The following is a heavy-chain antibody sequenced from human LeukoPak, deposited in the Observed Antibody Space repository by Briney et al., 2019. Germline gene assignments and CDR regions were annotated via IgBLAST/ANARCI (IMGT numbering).Heavy chain of an antibody. CDR3: ARSFPGPGEPADTPYYYGLDL. Sequence: GGSLRLSCAASGFTFSSHSMNWVRQAPGKGLEWVSSISSSSSYIYYADSVKGRFTISRDNAKNSLYLEVNSLRAGHTAVYSCARSFPGPGEPADTPYYYGLDLWGQGTTVTVSS. CDR1: GFTFSSHS. V-gene: IGHV3-21*01. CDR2: ISSSSSYI. J-gene: IGHJ6*02. D-gene: IGHD6-19*01.